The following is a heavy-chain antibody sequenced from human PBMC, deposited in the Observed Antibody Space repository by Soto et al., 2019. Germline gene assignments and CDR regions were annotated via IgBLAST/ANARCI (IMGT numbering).Heavy chain of an antibody. CDR3: AKDRFGELLLGPLDP. D-gene: IGHD3-10*01. V-gene: IGHV3-23*01. CDR2: ISGSGGST. CDR1: GFTFSSYA. J-gene: IGHJ5*02. Sequence: PGGSLRLSCAASGFTFSSYAMSWVRQAPGKGLEWVSAISGSGGSTYYADSVKGRFTISRDNSKNTLYLQMNSLRAEDTAVYYCAKDRFGELLLGPLDPWGQGTLVTVSS.